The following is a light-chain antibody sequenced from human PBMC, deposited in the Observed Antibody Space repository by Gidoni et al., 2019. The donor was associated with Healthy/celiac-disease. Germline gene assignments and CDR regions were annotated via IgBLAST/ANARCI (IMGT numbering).Light chain of an antibody. J-gene: IGKJ2*01. V-gene: IGKV3-15*01. Sequence: EIVMTQSPATLSVSPGERATLSGRASQSVSSNFAWYQQKPGQAPMLLIYGASTRATGIPARFSSSGAGTEFTLTISSLQSEDFAVFYCQQYNNWPPMYTFGQGTKLEIK. CDR1: QSVSSN. CDR3: QQYNNWPPMYT. CDR2: GAS.